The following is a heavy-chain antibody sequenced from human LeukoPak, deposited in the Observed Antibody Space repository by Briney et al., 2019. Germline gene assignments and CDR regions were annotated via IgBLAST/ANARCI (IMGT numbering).Heavy chain of an antibody. CDR2: INPNSGGT. D-gene: IGHD6-13*01. J-gene: IGHJ4*02. CDR3: ARGPQPGYSSSWYRY. V-gene: IGHV1-2*02. Sequence: ASVKVSCKASGYTFTGYYMHWVRQAPGQGLEWMGWINPNSGGTNYAQKFQGRVTMTRDTSISTAYMELSRLRSDDTAVYYCARGPQPGYSSSWYRYWGQGTLVTVSS. CDR1: GYTFTGYY.